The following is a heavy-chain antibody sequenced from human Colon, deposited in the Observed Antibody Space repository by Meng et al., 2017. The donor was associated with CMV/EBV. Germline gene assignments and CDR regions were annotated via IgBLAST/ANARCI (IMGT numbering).Heavy chain of an antibody. CDR1: GGSISTGDFS. J-gene: IGHJ4*02. D-gene: IGHD6-13*01. CDR2: ISFSGST. Sequence: VSGGSISTGDFSWTWIRQPPGEGLEWVGYISFSGSTYYTPSLKSRVTISVDTSKNQFSLELNSVTAADTAVYFCARVRSSSSRYFDYWGQGTLVTVSS. CDR3: ARVRSSSSRYFDY. V-gene: IGHV4-30-4*01.